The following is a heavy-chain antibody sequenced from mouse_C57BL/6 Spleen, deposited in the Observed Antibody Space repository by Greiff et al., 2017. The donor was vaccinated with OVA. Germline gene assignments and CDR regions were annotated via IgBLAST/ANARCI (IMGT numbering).Heavy chain of an antibody. D-gene: IGHD2-5*01. J-gene: IGHJ4*01. CDR3: AREAEAYYSNEAMDY. V-gene: IGHV3-6*01. Sequence: EVKLQESGPGLVKPSQSLSLTCSVTGYSITSGYYWNWIRQFPGNKLEWMGYISYDGSNNYNPSLKNRISITRDTSKNQFFLKLNSVTTEDTATYYCAREAEAYYSNEAMDYWGQGTSVTVSS. CDR2: ISYDGSN. CDR1: GYSITSGYY.